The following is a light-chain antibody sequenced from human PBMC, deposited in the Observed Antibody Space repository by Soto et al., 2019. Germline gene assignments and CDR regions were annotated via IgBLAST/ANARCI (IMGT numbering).Light chain of an antibody. CDR1: QNVGRN. CDR3: LQYNNWPPMSP. V-gene: IGKV3-15*01. J-gene: IGKJ2*01. Sequence: EIVMTQSPDTLSVSPGERATLSCRASQNVGRNVAWYQQRPRQAPRLLIHGTSTRAADIPARLSCSVSGTEFTLSINSLEPDEFVIYYCLQYNNWPPMSPFGQGTKLEMK. CDR2: GTS.